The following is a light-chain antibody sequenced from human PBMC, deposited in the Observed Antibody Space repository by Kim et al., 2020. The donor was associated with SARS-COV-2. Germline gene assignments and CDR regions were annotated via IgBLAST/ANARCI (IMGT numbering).Light chain of an antibody. CDR1: NIGSKS. CDR2: YDS. CDR3: QVWDSSSDHVV. J-gene: IGLJ2*01. Sequence: APGKRARITWGGNNIGSKSVHWYQQKPGQARVLVIYYDSDRPPGIPERFSGSNSGNTATLTISRVEAGDEADYYCQVWDSSSDHVVFGGGTQLTV. V-gene: IGLV3-21*04.